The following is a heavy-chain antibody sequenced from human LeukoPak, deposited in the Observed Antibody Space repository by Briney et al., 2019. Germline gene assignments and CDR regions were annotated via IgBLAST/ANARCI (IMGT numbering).Heavy chain of an antibody. CDR1: GFTFSSYW. Sequence: QPGGSPRLSCAASGFTFSSYWMHWVRQAPGKGLVWVSRINSDGSSTSYADSVKGRFTISRDNAKNTLYLQMNSLRAEDTAVYYCARGGTTYYYYYGMDVWGQGTTVTVSS. D-gene: IGHD1-1*01. CDR2: INSDGSST. V-gene: IGHV3-74*01. J-gene: IGHJ6*02. CDR3: ARGGTTYYYYYGMDV.